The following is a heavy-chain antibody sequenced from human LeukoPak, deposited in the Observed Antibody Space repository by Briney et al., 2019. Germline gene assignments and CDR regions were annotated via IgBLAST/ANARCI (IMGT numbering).Heavy chain of an antibody. D-gene: IGHD3-10*01. CDR2: ITSASSYI. V-gene: IGHV3-21*01. Sequence: GGSLRLSCAASGFTFSSSTMNWVRQAPGKGLEWVSSITSASSYIYYADSPKGRFTISRDNAKNSLYLQMNSLRAEDTAVYYCGSMVREEEDYWGQGTLVTVSS. J-gene: IGHJ4*02. CDR3: GSMVREEEDY. CDR1: GFTFSSST.